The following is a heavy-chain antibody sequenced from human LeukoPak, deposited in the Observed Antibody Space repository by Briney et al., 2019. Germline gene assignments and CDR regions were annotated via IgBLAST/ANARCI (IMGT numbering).Heavy chain of an antibody. CDR2: IIPFFGTA. CDR1: GGTFNIDA. J-gene: IGHJ6*03. Sequence: SVKVSCKASGGTFNIDAISWVRQAPGQGLEWMGGIIPFFGTANYAQKFQDRVTITADPSSSTAYMELYSLRSDDTAVYYCARSFSKTTVTTFYYYYMDVWGKGTTVTISS. CDR3: ARSFSKTTVTTFYYYYMDV. D-gene: IGHD4-17*01. V-gene: IGHV1-69*01.